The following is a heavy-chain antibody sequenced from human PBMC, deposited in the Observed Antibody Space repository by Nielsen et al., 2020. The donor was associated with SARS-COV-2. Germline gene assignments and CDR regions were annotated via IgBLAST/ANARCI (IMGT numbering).Heavy chain of an antibody. V-gene: IGHV3-23*01. CDR1: GFTLSTYA. Sequence: GESLKISCAASGFTLSTYAMSWVRQAPGKGPEWVSDISGSGGNTYYAESVRGRFTISRDNSKNTLYLQMNSLRAEDTAVYYCARASMIVVVITPFDYWGQGTLVTVSS. CDR3: ARASMIVVVITPFDY. J-gene: IGHJ4*02. D-gene: IGHD3-22*01. CDR2: ISGSGGNT.